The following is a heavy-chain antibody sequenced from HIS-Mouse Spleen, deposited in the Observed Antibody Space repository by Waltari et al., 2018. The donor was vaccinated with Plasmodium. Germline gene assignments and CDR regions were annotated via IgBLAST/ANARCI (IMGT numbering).Heavy chain of an antibody. V-gene: IGHV3-23*01. CDR3: AKVPRGARGPYYFDY. Sequence: GSLRLSCAASGFTFSSYAMSWVRQAPGKGLEGVSVISGRGGSTNDADSVNGRVTIAREQSKHTLYLQMSSLRAEDTAVYYCAKVPRGARGPYYFDYWGQGTLVTVSS. J-gene: IGHJ4*02. CDR1: GFTFSSYA. CDR2: ISGRGGST. D-gene: IGHD3-10*01.